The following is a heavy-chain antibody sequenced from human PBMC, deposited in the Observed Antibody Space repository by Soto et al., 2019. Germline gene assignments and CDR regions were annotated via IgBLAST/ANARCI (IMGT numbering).Heavy chain of an antibody. CDR3: ARDGCLSTSCYGDAFDI. CDR1: GGSVSSGGYY. J-gene: IGHJ3*02. CDR2: IDYSGST. D-gene: IGHD2-2*01. Sequence: QVQLEESGPGLVKPSQTLSLTCTVSGGSVSSGGYYWSWIRQHPGKGLEWIGYIDYSGSTYYNPSLKSRVTTSVDKSKNQFSLKLRSVTAADTAVYYCARDGCLSTSCYGDAFDIWGQGTMVIVSS. V-gene: IGHV4-31*03.